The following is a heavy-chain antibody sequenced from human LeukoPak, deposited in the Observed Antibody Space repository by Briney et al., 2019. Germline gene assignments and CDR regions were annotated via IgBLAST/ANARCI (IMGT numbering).Heavy chain of an antibody. CDR2: IIPIFGIA. Sequence: ASVKVSCKASGCTFNSYAISWVRQAPGQGLEWMGRIIPIFGIANYAQKFQGRVTITADKSTSTAYMELSSLRSEDTAVYYCARTPKDYYDSSGYYGWFDPWGQGTLVTVSS. D-gene: IGHD3-22*01. V-gene: IGHV1-69*04. CDR3: ARTPKDYYDSSGYYGWFDP. CDR1: GCTFNSYA. J-gene: IGHJ5*02.